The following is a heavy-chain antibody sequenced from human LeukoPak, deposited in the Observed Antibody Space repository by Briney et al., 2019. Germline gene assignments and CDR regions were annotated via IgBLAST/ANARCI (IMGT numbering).Heavy chain of an antibody. Sequence: GASVKVSCKASGYTFTGYYMHWVRQAPGQGLEWMGWMNPNSGNTGYAQKFQGRVTMTRNTSISTAYMELSSLRSEDTAVYYCARGQGGLAAAVLGDWFDPWGQGTLVTVSS. D-gene: IGHD6-13*01. CDR1: GYTFTGYY. CDR3: ARGQGGLAAAVLGDWFDP. J-gene: IGHJ5*02. CDR2: MNPNSGNT. V-gene: IGHV1-8*02.